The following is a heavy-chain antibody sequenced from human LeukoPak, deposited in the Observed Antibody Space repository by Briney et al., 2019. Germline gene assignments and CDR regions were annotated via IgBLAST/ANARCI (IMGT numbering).Heavy chain of an antibody. Sequence: ASVKVSCKASGYTFTSYGISWVRQAPGQGLEWMGWISAYNGNTNYAQKLQGRVTMATDTSTSTAYMELRSLRSDDTAVYYCARDPPVRDFWSGYDYWGQGTLVTVSS. CDR2: ISAYNGNT. V-gene: IGHV1-18*01. J-gene: IGHJ4*02. D-gene: IGHD3-3*01. CDR3: ARDPPVRDFWSGYDY. CDR1: GYTFTSYG.